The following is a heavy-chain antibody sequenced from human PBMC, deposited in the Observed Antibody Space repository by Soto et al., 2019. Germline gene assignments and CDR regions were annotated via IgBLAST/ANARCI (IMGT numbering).Heavy chain of an antibody. CDR2: ISYDGSNK. Sequence: QVQLVESGGGVVQPGRSLRLSCAASGFTFSSYAMHWVRQAPGKGLEWVAVISYDGSNKYYADSVKGRFTISRDNSQDTLFPQMNRPRAEDTAGYYLARDPGRYFFDYRGQGTLVTVSS. CDR1: GFTFSSYA. CDR3: ARDPGRYFFDY. V-gene: IGHV3-30-3*01. J-gene: IGHJ4*02.